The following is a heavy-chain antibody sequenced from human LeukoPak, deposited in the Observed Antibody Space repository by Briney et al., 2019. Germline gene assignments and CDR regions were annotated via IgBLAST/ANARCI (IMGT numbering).Heavy chain of an antibody. Sequence: SETLSLTCTVSGGSISSYYWSWIRQPPGPGLELIGYSYYCGSNNYNPSLKSRVTISVDTSKNQFSLKLSSVTAADTAVYYCARGRDSYGPNYYYYYMDVWGKGTTVTVSS. CDR1: GGSISSYY. CDR2: SYYCGSN. V-gene: IGHV4-59*01. J-gene: IGHJ6*03. D-gene: IGHD5-18*01. CDR3: ARGRDSYGPNYYYYYMDV.